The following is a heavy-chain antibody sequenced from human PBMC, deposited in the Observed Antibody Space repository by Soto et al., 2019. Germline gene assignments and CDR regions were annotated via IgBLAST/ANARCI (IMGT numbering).Heavy chain of an antibody. D-gene: IGHD3-3*01. J-gene: IGHJ6*02. Sequence: GGSLRLSCAASGFTFSSYGMHWVRQAPGKGLEWVAVISYDGSNKYYADSVKGRFTISRDNSKNTLYLQMNSLRAEDTAVYYCAKVYYDFWSGYSSPSYGMDVWGQGTTVTVSS. CDR1: GFTFSSYG. CDR3: AKVYYDFWSGYSSPSYGMDV. V-gene: IGHV3-30*18. CDR2: ISYDGSNK.